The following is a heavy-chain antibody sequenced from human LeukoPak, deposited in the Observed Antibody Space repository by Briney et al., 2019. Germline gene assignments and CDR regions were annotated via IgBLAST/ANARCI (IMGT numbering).Heavy chain of an antibody. CDR3: ARHDLYSSSSYMDV. Sequence: PSETLSLTCTVSGGSISDYYWSWIRQPPGKGLEWIGYIYYSRSTNYNPSLKSRVTIPGDTSKNQFSLNLTSVTAADTAVYYCARHDLYSSSSYMDVWGKGTTVTVSS. J-gene: IGHJ6*03. D-gene: IGHD6-13*01. CDR2: IYYSRST. CDR1: GGSISDYY. V-gene: IGHV4-59*01.